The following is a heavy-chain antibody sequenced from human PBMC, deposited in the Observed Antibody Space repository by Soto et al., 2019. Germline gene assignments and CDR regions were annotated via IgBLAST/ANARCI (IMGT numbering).Heavy chain of an antibody. CDR1: GFTFINSA. J-gene: IGHJ4*02. D-gene: IGHD1-26*01. CDR2: SSGRDGKT. V-gene: IGHV3-23*04. Sequence: EVQLVESGGDVVQPGGSLRLSCAASGFTFINSAMNWVRQAPGKGLEWVSVSSGRDGKTYYSDSVRGRFTISRDNSKSTLYLQMNNLRVEDPAVYYCAKGPTWVYWGQGTLVTVSS. CDR3: AKGPTWVY.